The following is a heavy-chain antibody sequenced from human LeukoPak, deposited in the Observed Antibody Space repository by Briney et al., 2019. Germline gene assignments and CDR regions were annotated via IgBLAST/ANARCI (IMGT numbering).Heavy chain of an antibody. D-gene: IGHD5-24*01. CDR3: ARQVEGIRTGFDP. CDR2: IYSGGTT. J-gene: IGHJ5*02. Sequence: PSQTLSLTCTLSGGSINSGSYYWSWIRQPAGKGLEWIGRIYSGGTTRYNPSLNSRVNISANSSKNQSSLKLSSVTAADTAVYYCARQVEGIRTGFDPWGQGTLVTVSS. V-gene: IGHV4-61*02. CDR1: GGSINSGSYY.